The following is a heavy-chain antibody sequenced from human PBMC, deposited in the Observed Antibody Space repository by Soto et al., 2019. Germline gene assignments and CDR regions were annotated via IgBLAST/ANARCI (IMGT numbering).Heavy chain of an antibody. CDR1: GFTVSNNY. Sequence: EVQLVESGGGLVQPGGSLRLSCAASGFTVSNNYMRWVRQAPGKGLEWVSLIYSGGATYYADSVKGRFTISRDNSKNTLYLRMNCLRAEDTAMYYCARDGTYNWVGGQGILVTVSS. CDR2: IYSGGAT. D-gene: IGHD1-1*01. CDR3: ARDGTYNWV. V-gene: IGHV3-66*01. J-gene: IGHJ4*02.